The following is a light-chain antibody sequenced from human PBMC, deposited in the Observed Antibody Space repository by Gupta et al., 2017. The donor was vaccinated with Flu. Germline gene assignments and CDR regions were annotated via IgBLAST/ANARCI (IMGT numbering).Light chain of an antibody. V-gene: IGKV3-20*01. CDR1: QSISSSY. J-gene: IGKJ2*03. Sequence: IVLTKSPGTLSLSPGERATLSCRASQSISSSYLAWYHQQPGQATRLLIYATSTRATGIQDRFSCSGSGTDFTLTISRLKPEDFAVYYCQQYGSSPYLYSFGQGTKVEIK. CDR2: ATS. CDR3: QQYGSSPYLYS.